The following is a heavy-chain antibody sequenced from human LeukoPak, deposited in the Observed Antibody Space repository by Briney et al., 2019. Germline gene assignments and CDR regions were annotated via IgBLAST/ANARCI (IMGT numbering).Heavy chain of an antibody. CDR2: RDPNSGNT. V-gene: IGHV1-8*01. CDR3: ARERLHLGELSLLTWFDP. D-gene: IGHD3-16*02. J-gene: IGHJ5*02. Sequence: ASVKVSCKASGYTFTSHHIICVRHATGQGLEWMRWRDPNSGNTGYAQKFQDRVTMTRNTSISTAYMELSSLRSEDTAVYYCARERLHLGELSLLTWFDPWGQGTLVTVSS. CDR1: GYTFTSHH.